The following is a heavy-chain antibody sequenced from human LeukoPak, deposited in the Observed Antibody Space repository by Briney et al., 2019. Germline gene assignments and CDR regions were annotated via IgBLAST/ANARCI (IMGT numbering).Heavy chain of an antibody. CDR2: INPSGGST. V-gene: IGHV1-46*01. J-gene: IGHJ4*02. D-gene: IGHD2-15*01. CDR3: ARASIVVVVAATVVFDY. Sequence: ASVTVSCKASGYTFTSYYMHWVRQAPGQGLEWMGIINPSGGSTSYAQKFQGRVTITRDTSTSTVYMELISLRSGDTAVYYCARASIVVVVAATVVFDYWGQGTLVTVSS. CDR1: GYTFTSYY.